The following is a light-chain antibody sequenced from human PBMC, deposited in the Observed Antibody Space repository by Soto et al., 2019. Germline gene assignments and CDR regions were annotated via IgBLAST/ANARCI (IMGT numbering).Light chain of an antibody. CDR1: QRIGSY. J-gene: IGKJ5*01. V-gene: IGKV3-15*01. CDR2: GGS. Sequence: EVVMTQSPATLSVSPGERVILSCRASQRIGSYLAWYQQKVGQAPRLLIYGGSTRATGIPVRFGGSGSGTEFTLTISSLQSEDFAVYYCQQYNKWPPLTFGQGTRLEIK. CDR3: QQYNKWPPLT.